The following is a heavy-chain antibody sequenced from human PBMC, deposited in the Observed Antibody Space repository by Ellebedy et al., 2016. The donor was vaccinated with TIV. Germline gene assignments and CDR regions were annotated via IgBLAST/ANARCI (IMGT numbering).Heavy chain of an antibody. CDR1: GFTFSDYY. D-gene: IGHD2-2*01. Sequence: GGSLRLSCAASGFTFSDYYMIWIRQAPGKGLAWVSYISNSGSTIYYADSVKGRFTISRDNAKNSLSLLMNSLRAEDTAVYYCARDARFIDQQHNWFDPWGQGTLVTVSS. J-gene: IGHJ5*02. CDR2: ISNSGSTI. CDR3: ARDARFIDQQHNWFDP. V-gene: IGHV3-11*01.